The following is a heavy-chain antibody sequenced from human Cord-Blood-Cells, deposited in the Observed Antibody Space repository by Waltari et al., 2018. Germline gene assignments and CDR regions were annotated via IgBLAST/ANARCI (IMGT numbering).Heavy chain of an antibody. CDR3: ARSDYYGSGSPMNHWFDP. J-gene: IGHJ5*02. CDR1: GFTFSSYR. Sequence: QVQLVESGGGVVQPGRSLRLSCAASGFTFSSYRMHWVRQAPAKGLEWVAIIWYDVSNRYYADSLKGRVTISRDNSKNTLYLQMNSLRAEDTAVYYCARSDYYGSGSPMNHWFDPWGQGTLVTVSS. D-gene: IGHD3-10*01. V-gene: IGHV3-33*01. CDR2: IWYDVSNR.